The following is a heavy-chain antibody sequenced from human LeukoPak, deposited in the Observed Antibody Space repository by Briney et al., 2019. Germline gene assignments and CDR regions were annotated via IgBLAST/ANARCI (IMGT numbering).Heavy chain of an antibody. V-gene: IGHV3-23*01. CDR2: ITANGDAT. J-gene: IGHJ4*02. D-gene: IGHD3-3*01. CDR3: FGVIVRNDYLDY. CDR1: GFIFRSYA. Sequence: GGSLRLSCVGSGFIFRSYAVTWVRQAPGKGLEWVSSITANGDATYYADSVKGRFTISRDNSKNTLYLQMSSLRAEDTADCATFGVIVRNDYLDYWGRGALVAVSS.